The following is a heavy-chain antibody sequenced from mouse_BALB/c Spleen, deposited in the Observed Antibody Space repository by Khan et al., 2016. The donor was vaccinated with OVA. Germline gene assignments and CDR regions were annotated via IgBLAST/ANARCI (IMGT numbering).Heavy chain of an antibody. D-gene: IGHD2-1*01. J-gene: IGHJ1*01. Sequence: QIQLVQSGPELKKPGETVKISCKASGYTFTNYGMNWLKQAPGKGLTWMGWINTYTGEPTYADDFKGRFAFSLVTTASTAYLQINNLKNEDTATYFCARNGNYWYFDVWGAGTTVTVSS. CDR3: ARNGNYWYFDV. CDR2: INTYTGEP. V-gene: IGHV9-3-1*01. CDR1: GYTFTNYG.